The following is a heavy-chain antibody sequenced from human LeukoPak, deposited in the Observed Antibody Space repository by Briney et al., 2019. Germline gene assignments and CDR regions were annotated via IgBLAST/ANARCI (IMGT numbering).Heavy chain of an antibody. CDR2: IIPIFGTA. D-gene: IGHD2-2*01. V-gene: IGHV1-69*13. J-gene: IGHJ1*01. CDR3: ARVIQLPNEYFHH. Sequence: ASVTVSFTASGGTFSIYAISWVRQAPGQGLEWMGRIIPIFGTANYAQKFQGRVTITADASTSTAYMELSSLRSEDTAVYYCARVIQLPNEYFHHWGQGTLVTVSS. CDR1: GGTFSIYA.